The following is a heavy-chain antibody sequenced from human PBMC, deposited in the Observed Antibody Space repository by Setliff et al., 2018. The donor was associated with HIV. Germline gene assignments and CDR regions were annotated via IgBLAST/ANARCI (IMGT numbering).Heavy chain of an antibody. Sequence: GESLTISCQGSGYSFSTYWIGWVRQMPGKGLEWMGIMYPGTSTTKYSPSFQGQVTISADKSISTPYLQWSSLKASDTAMYYCASLSGYSGDAFDVWGQGTMVTVSS. CDR1: GYSFSTYW. J-gene: IGHJ3*01. D-gene: IGHD3-22*01. CDR3: ASLSGYSGDAFDV. V-gene: IGHV5-51*01. CDR2: MYPGTSTT.